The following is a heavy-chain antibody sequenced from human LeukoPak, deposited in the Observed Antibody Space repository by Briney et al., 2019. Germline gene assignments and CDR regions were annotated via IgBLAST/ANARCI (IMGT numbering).Heavy chain of an antibody. CDR1: GFTFSGSA. D-gene: IGHD3-10*01. CDR3: TRLADGSGKFDL. J-gene: IGHJ5*02. CDR2: IRSRPNSYAT. V-gene: IGHV3-73*01. Sequence: GGSLKLSCAASGFTFSGSAMHWVRQASGKELEWIGRIRSRPNSYATAYAASVKGRFIISRDDSINTAYLQMNSLKTEDTALYYCTRLADGSGKFDLWGQGALVTVSS.